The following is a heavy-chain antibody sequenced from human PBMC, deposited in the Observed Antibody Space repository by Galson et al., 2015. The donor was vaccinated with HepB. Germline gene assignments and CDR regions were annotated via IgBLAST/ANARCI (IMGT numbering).Heavy chain of an antibody. CDR2: IKQDGGEK. CDR3: ARDHPYDFWRGRLDV. CDR1: GFMFSSYW. D-gene: IGHD3-3*01. J-gene: IGHJ6*04. V-gene: IGHV3-7*03. Sequence: SLRLSCAASGFMFSSYWMTWVRQAPGKGLEWVANIKQDGGEKYYVDSVKGRFSIYRDNDKSSLFLQMNSLRAADTAVYYWARDHPYDFWRGRLDVWGKGTTVTVSS.